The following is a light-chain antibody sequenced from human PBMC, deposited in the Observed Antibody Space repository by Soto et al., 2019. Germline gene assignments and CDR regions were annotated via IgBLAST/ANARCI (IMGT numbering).Light chain of an antibody. Sequence: EVVMTQSPATLSVSPGERVTLSCWASQSISSNLAWYQLKAGQTPRLLVYGASTMATGFPGKFSGSGSGTEFTLTISDLQSEDFAVYFCQQYNDWPPTFGQGTKVEIK. CDR3: QQYNDWPPT. CDR2: GAS. CDR1: QSISSN. J-gene: IGKJ1*01. V-gene: IGKV3-15*01.